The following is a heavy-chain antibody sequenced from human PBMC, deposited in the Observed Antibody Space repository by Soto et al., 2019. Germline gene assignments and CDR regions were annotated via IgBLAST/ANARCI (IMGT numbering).Heavy chain of an antibody. J-gene: IGHJ4*02. D-gene: IGHD3-22*01. CDR2: ISSSSSYI. Sequence: GGSLRLSCAASGFTFSSYSMNWVRQAPGKGLEWVSSISSSSSYIYYADSVKGRFTISRDNAKNSLYLQMNSLRAEDTAVYYCASRDTYYDSSAYWGQGTLVTVSS. V-gene: IGHV3-21*01. CDR1: GFTFSSYS. CDR3: ASRDTYYDSSAY.